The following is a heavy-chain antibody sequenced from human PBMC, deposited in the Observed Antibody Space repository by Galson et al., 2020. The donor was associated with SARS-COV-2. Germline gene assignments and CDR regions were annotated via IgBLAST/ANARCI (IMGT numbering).Heavy chain of an antibody. D-gene: IGHD6-6*01. J-gene: IGHJ5*02. CDR3: ARGPYSSSFCGIKNWFDP. Sequence: SETLSLTCAVYGGSFSGYYWSWIRQPPGKGLEWIGEINHSGSTHYNPSLNSRVTISVDTSKNQFSLKLSSVTAADTAVYYCARGPYSSSFCGIKNWFDPGGQGTLVTVSS. V-gene: IGHV4-34*01. CDR2: INHSGST. CDR1: GGSFSGYY.